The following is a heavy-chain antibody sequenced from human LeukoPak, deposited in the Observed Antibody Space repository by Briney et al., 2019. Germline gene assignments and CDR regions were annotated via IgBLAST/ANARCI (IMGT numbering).Heavy chain of an antibody. D-gene: IGHD2-15*01. CDR3: ARDIVVVVAATSAFNS. Sequence: GGSLRLSCAASGFTFDDYAMHWVRQAPGKGLEWVSGICWNRGSIGYADSVRGRFTISRDNAKNSLYLQMNSLRAEDTAVYYCARDIVVVVAATSAFNSWRQPTIVTLPS. CDR2: ICWNRGSI. J-gene: IGHJ3*02. CDR1: GFTFDDYA. V-gene: IGHV3-9*01.